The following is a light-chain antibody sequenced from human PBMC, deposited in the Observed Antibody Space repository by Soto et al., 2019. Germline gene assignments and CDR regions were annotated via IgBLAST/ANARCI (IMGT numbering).Light chain of an antibody. CDR3: HQGNSFPLT. Sequence: DIQMTQSPSSVSASVGDRVTITCRASQGIGKWLAWYQQKPGTAPKLLIYDASTLQSGVPSRFSSSGSGTDFTLTISTLQSEDFATYYCHQGNSFPLTFGGGTKVEIK. CDR2: DAS. CDR1: QGIGKW. V-gene: IGKV1D-12*01. J-gene: IGKJ4*01.